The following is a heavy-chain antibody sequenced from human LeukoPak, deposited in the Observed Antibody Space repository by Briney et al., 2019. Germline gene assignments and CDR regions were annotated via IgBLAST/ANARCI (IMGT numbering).Heavy chain of an antibody. V-gene: IGHV5-51*01. CDR1: GDTFTDYW. CDR3: ARLSDHHAFDI. Sequence: GESLKISCTGSGDTFTDYWIGWVRQMPGKGLEWMGIIYPGDSDTRYSPSFQGQVTISADKSISTAYLQWSSLKASDTAMYYCARLSDHHAFDIWGQGTMVTVSS. CDR2: IYPGDSDT. J-gene: IGHJ3*02. D-gene: IGHD1-14*01.